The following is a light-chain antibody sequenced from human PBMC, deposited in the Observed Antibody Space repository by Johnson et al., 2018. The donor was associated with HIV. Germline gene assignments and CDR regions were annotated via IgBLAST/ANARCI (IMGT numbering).Light chain of an antibody. CDR3: GTWDSSLSAYV. Sequence: QSVLTQPPSVSAAPGQKVTISCSGSSSNIGKNYVSWYQQLPGTAPKLLIFDNHKRPSGIPDRFSGSKSGTSATLGITGLQTGDEADYYCGTWDSSLSAYVFGTGTKATVL. J-gene: IGLJ1*01. V-gene: IGLV1-51*01. CDR2: DNH. CDR1: SSNIGKNY.